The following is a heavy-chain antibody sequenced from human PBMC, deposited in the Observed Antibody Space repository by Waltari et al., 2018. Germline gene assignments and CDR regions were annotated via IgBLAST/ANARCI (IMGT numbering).Heavy chain of an antibody. Sequence: QLQLQESGPGLVKPSETLSLTCTVSGGSISSSSYYWGWISQPPGKGLEWIGSIYYSGSTYYNPSLKSRVTISVDTSKNQFSLKLSSVTAADTAVYYCARGGYYQYQNWFDPWGQGTLVTVSS. D-gene: IGHD3-22*01. CDR2: IYYSGST. CDR3: ARGGYYQYQNWFDP. CDR1: GGSISSSSYY. J-gene: IGHJ5*02. V-gene: IGHV4-39*07.